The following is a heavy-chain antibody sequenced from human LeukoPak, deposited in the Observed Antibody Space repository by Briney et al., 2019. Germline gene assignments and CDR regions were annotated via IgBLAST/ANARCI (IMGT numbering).Heavy chain of an antibody. Sequence: GGSLRLSCAASGFTFSSYSMNWVRQAPGKGLEWVSSISSSSSYIYYADSVKGRFTISRDNSKNSLYLQMNSLRAEDTAVYYCRRMAASDTSDYWGQGTLVTVSS. CDR1: GFTFSSYS. J-gene: IGHJ4*02. D-gene: IGHD5-24*01. CDR3: RRMAASDTSDY. CDR2: ISSSSSYI. V-gene: IGHV3-21*01.